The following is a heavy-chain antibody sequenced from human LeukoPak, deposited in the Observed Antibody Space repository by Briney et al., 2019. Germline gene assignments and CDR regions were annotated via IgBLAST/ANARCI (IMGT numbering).Heavy chain of an antibody. Sequence: ASVKVSCTASGYTFTGYYMHWVRQAPGQGLEWMGWINPNSGGTNYAQKFQGRVTMTRDTSISTAYMELSRLRSDDTAVYYCAKYFAYYGSGRGFFDYWGQGTLVTVSS. CDR3: AKYFAYYGSGRGFFDY. V-gene: IGHV1-2*02. J-gene: IGHJ4*02. CDR1: GYTFTGYY. D-gene: IGHD3-10*01. CDR2: INPNSGGT.